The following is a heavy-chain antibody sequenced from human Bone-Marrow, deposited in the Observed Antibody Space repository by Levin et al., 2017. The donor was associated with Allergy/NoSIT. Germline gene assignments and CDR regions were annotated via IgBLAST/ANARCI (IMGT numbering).Heavy chain of an antibody. CDR1: RGSVSSGIYY. CDR2: VHSSGST. J-gene: IGHJ4*01. Sequence: SQTLSLTCTVPRGSVSSGIYYWSWIRQSPGKGLDWIGYVHSSGSTNYNPSLKSRLTISIDTSTNQFSLRLTSVTAADSAIYYCAREKGWYVDSWGQGTLVTVSS. V-gene: IGHV4-61*01. CDR3: AREKGWYVDS. D-gene: IGHD6-19*01.